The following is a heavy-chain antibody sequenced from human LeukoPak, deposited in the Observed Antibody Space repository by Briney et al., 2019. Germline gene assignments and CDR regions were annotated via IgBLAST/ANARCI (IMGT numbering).Heavy chain of an antibody. CDR3: ARSPGEGYYYYYYMDV. CDR1: GGSISSSSYS. V-gene: IGHV4-39*07. J-gene: IGHJ6*03. Sequence: SETLSLTCTVSGGSISSSSYSWGWIRQPPGKGLEWIGNIYYSGSTYYNPSLKSRVTISVDTSKNQFSLKLSSVTAADTAVYYCARSPGEGYYYYYYMDVWGKGTTVTVSS. D-gene: IGHD7-27*01. CDR2: IYYSGST.